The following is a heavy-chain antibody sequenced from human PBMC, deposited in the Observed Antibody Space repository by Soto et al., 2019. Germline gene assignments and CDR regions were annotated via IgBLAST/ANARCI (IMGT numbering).Heavy chain of an antibody. Sequence: EVQLLESGGGLVQPGGSLRLSCAASGFTFSSYAMNWVRQAPGKGLEWVSAISGSGGSTYYADSVKGRFTISRDNSKNTLYLQMNSRRAEDTAVYYGAKGAVVRGVYDLDYWGQGTLVTVSS. CDR2: ISGSGGST. CDR3: AKGAVVRGVYDLDY. CDR1: GFTFSSYA. V-gene: IGHV3-23*01. J-gene: IGHJ4*02. D-gene: IGHD3-10*01.